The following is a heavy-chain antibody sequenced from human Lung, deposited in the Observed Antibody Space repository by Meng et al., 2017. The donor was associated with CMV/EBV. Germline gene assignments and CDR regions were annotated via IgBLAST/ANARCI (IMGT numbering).Heavy chain of an antibody. Sequence: VQPQESGPGLGKPSQTLSLPCTVSGGSIGSGGYYWSWIRQHPGKGLEWIGYIYYTGSTFYNPSLKSRVTISVDTSKNQFSLKLIPATAADTAVYYCAREAGRDGYATPKFDYWGQGTLVTVSS. D-gene: IGHD5-24*01. V-gene: IGHV4-31*03. J-gene: IGHJ4*02. CDR2: IYYTGST. CDR1: GGSIGSGGYY. CDR3: AREAGRDGYATPKFDY.